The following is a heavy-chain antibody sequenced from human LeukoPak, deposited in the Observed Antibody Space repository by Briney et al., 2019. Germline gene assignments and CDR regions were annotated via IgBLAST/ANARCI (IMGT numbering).Heavy chain of an antibody. CDR1: GYSFADYY. CDR2: IKPNSGDT. V-gene: IGHV1-2*02. J-gene: IGHJ3*02. D-gene: IGHD3-3*01. CDR3: ARLTYYDFWSGYNYAFDI. Sequence: ASVKVSCKASGYSFADYYMHWVRQAPGQGLEWMGWIKPNSGDTRSAQKFQGRVTMTRDTSISTAYMELSRLRSDDTAVYHCARLTYYDFWSGYNYAFDIWGQGTMVTVSS.